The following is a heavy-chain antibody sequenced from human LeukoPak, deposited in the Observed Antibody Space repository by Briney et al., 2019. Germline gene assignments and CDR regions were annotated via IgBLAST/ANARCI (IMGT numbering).Heavy chain of an antibody. CDR3: ARDRRRARSKWEIQDSFDI. D-gene: IGHD1-26*01. V-gene: IGHV3-48*03. CDR1: GFTFSSYA. Sequence: GGSLRLSCAASGFTFSSYAMSWVRQAPGEGLEWVSYISSSGATIYYADSVEGRFTISRDNAKNSLYLQMNSLRAEATAVYYCARDRRRARSKWEIQDSFDIWGQGTMLTVSS. CDR2: ISSSGATI. J-gene: IGHJ3*02.